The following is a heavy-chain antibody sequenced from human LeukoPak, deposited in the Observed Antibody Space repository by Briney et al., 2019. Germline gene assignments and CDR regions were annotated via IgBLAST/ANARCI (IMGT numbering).Heavy chain of an antibody. V-gene: IGHV4-34*01. CDR3: ARGYSSGYYYYYYYMDV. Sequence: PSETLSLTCAVYGGSFSGYYWSWIRQPPGKGLEWIGEINHSGSTNYNPSLKSRVTISVDTSKNQFSLKLSSVTAADTAVYYCARGYSSGYYYYYYYMDVWGKGTTVTVSS. J-gene: IGHJ6*03. CDR1: GGSFSGYY. CDR2: INHSGST. D-gene: IGHD3-10*01.